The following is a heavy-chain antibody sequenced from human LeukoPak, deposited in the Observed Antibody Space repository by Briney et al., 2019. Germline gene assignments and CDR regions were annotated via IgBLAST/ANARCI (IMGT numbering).Heavy chain of an antibody. J-gene: IGHJ5*02. CDR1: GGSFSGYY. Sequence: SETLSLTCAVYGGSFSGYYWSWIRQPPGKGLEWIGEINHSGSTNYNPSLKSRVTISVDTSKNQFSLKLSSVTAADTAVYYCARRIKGRNNSFDPWGQGTLVTVSS. CDR3: ARRIKGRNNSFDP. V-gene: IGHV4-34*01. CDR2: INHSGST. D-gene: IGHD2-15*01.